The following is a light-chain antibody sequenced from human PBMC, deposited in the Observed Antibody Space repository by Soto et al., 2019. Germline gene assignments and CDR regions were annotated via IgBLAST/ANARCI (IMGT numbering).Light chain of an antibody. Sequence: QSVLTQPPSVSGAPRQRVTISCTGSSSNIGAGYDVHWYQQLPGTAPKLLIYGNSNRPSGVPDRFSGSKSGTSVSLAITGLQAEDEADYYCQSYDSSLSGYVFGTGTKLTVL. CDR1: SSNIGAGYD. J-gene: IGLJ1*01. V-gene: IGLV1-40*01. CDR2: GNS. CDR3: QSYDSSLSGYV.